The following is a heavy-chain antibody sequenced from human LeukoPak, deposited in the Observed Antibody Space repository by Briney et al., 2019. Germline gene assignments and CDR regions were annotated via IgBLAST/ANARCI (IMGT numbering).Heavy chain of an antibody. CDR2: ISSSGGSI. CDR1: GFTFSSYS. CDR3: ARTYCSSTSCLVDC. V-gene: IGHV3-64*01. D-gene: IGHD2-2*01. Sequence: GGSLRLSCAASGFTFSSYSMHWVRQAPGKGLEYVSAISSSGGSIYYANSVKGRFTISRDNSKNTLYLQMGSLRAEDMAVYYCARTYCSSTSCLVDCWGQGTLVTVSS. J-gene: IGHJ4*02.